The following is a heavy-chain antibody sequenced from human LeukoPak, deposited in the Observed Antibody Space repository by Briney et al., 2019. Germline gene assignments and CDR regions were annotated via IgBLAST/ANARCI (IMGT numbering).Heavy chain of an antibody. Sequence: PSETLSLTCAVSGGLSSYYFWTWIRQSPGKGLEWIGEINHSGSTHYNPSLKSRVTMSVDTSKNQFSLRLTSVTAADTAVYYCARVDGVTGYWGQGTLVTVSS. CDR1: GGLSSYYF. CDR3: ARVDGVTGY. J-gene: IGHJ4*02. CDR2: INHSGST. V-gene: IGHV4-34*01.